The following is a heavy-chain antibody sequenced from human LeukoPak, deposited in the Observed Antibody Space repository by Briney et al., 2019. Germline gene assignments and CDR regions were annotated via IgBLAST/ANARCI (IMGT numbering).Heavy chain of an antibody. V-gene: IGHV3-9*01. D-gene: IGHD3-10*01. J-gene: IGHJ5*02. CDR3: AKDGAVRGVTNWFDP. CDR2: ISWNSGSI. CDR1: GYTLVDYV. Sequence: PGGSLRLSRVASGYTLVDYVIHWVRQAPGKGLERVSGISWNSGSIGYSDSGKGRFTISRENAKNSLYLQMNSLRAEDTAFYYCAKDGAVRGVTNWFDPWGQGTLVTVSS.